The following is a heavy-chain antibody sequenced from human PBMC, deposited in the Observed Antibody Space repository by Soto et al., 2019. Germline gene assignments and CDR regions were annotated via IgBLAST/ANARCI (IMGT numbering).Heavy chain of an antibody. CDR2: INHSGST. CDR3: ARGTSMETVYYDSSGYYSTLGFDY. D-gene: IGHD3-22*01. Sequence: SETLSLTCAVYGGSFSGYYWSWIRQPPGKGLEWIGEINHSGSTNYNPSLKSRVTISVDTSKNQFSLKLSSVTAADTAVYYCARGTSMETVYYDSSGYYSTLGFDYWGQGTLVTVSS. CDR1: GGSFSGYY. J-gene: IGHJ4*02. V-gene: IGHV4-34*01.